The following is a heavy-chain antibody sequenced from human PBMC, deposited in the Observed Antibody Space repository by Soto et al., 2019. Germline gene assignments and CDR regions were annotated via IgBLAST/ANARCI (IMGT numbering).Heavy chain of an antibody. D-gene: IGHD3-10*01. J-gene: IGHJ5*02. CDR2: INPNNGDT. Sequence: ASVKVSCKASGYTFTGYYLHWVRQAPGQGLEWMGWINPNNGDTDYAQNFQGRVTMTRDTSINTAYMELSRLRSDDTAVYFCARDPSRGGYDPWGQGTLVTVSS. CDR1: GYTFTGYY. V-gene: IGHV1-2*02. CDR3: ARDPSRGGYDP.